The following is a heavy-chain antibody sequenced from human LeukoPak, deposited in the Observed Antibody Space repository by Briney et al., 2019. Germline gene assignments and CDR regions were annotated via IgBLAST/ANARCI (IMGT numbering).Heavy chain of an antibody. J-gene: IGHJ6*02. V-gene: IGHV1-2*02. Sequence: ASVKVSCKASGYTFTGYYMHWVRQAPGQGLEWMGWINPNSGGTNYAQKFQGRVTMTRDTSISTAYMELSSLRSEDTAVYYCARGPYQLLDYYYYYGMDVWGQGTTVTVSS. CDR2: INPNSGGT. CDR3: ARGPYQLLDYYYYYGMDV. CDR1: GYTFTGYY. D-gene: IGHD2-2*01.